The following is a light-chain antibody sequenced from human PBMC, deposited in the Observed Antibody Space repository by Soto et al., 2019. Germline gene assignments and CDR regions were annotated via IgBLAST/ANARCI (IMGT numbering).Light chain of an antibody. Sequence: QSVVTQPPSVSGAPGQRVTISCTGTSSNIGSGYDVHWYQHLPGTAPKLLIYGNTIRPSGVPDRFSGSKSGTSASLAITGLQAEDEADYYCSSFTGSDNPFGGGTKLTVL. V-gene: IGLV1-40*01. CDR2: GNT. CDR3: SSFTGSDNP. CDR1: SSNIGSGYD. J-gene: IGLJ2*01.